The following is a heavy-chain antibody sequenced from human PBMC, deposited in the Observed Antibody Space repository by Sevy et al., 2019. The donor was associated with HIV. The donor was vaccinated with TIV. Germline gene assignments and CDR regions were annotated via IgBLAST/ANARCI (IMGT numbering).Heavy chain of an antibody. D-gene: IGHD6-19*01. V-gene: IGHV4-39*01. J-gene: IGHJ2*01. Sequence: SETLSLTCTISGGSISSSSYYWGWIRQPPGKGLEWMGSLYSTGATSYNPSLGSRVTVSADTSRNRFYLKLDSVSAADTAVYYCATPLPSGWYEGTGGYFDLWGRGTLVTVSS. CDR3: ATPLPSGWYEGTGGYFDL. CDR2: LYSTGAT. CDR1: GGSISSSSYY.